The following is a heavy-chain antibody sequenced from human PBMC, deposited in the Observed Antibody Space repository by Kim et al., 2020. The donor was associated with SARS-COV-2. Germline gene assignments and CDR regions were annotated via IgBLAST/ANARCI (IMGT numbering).Heavy chain of an antibody. CDR2: IRSKRNGGTT. CDR1: GLNFADYP. V-gene: IGHV3-49*03. J-gene: IGHJ4*02. D-gene: IGHD3-22*01. CDR3: TSGPYYYDSSAYYHDY. Sequence: GGSLRLSCTTSGLNFADYPMSWFRQAPGKGLEWVAFIRSKRNGGTTEYATSVKGRFTISRDESKRIAYLQMSGLKTEDTAVYFCTSGPYYYDSSAYYHDYWGQGTLVTVSS.